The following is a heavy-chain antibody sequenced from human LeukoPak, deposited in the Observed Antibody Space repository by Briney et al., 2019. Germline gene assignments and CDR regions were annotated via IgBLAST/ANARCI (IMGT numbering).Heavy chain of an antibody. D-gene: IGHD5/OR15-5a*01. CDR2: ISGSGGST. Sequence: GASLRLSCAASGFTFSSYAMSWVRQAPGKGLEWVSAISGSGGSTYYADSVKGRFTISRDNSKNTLYLQMNSLRVEDTAVYYCAKASRAGDSVDYWGQGTLVTVSS. J-gene: IGHJ4*02. CDR3: AKASRAGDSVDY. CDR1: GFTFSSYA. V-gene: IGHV3-23*01.